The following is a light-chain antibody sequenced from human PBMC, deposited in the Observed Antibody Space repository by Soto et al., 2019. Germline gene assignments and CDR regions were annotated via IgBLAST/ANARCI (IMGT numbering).Light chain of an antibody. J-gene: IGKJ5*01. CDR3: QQYGNSPPGT. CDR2: GAS. V-gene: IGKV3-20*01. Sequence: EILMTQYPTSLSVSPGERAPLSCRASQRISSNLAWYQQRRGLPPRLLIYGASNRATGIPDRFSGSGSGADFTLTISRLEPEDFAVYFCQQYGNSPPGTFGQGALLEI. CDR1: QRISSN.